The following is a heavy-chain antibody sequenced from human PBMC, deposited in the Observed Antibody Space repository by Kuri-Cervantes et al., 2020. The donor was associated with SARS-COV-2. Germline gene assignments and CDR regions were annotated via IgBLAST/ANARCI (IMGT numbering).Heavy chain of an antibody. J-gene: IGHJ5*01. D-gene: IGHD2-21*01. CDR3: AKDRVGVLDS. Sequence: GGSLRLSCAASGFTFSSYAMHWVRQAPGKGLEWVAVISYDGSNKYYADSVKGRFTISRDNSKNTLYLQMNSLRAEDTAVYYCAKDRVGVLDSWGQGTQVTVSS. CDR2: ISYDGSNK. CDR1: GFTFSSYA. V-gene: IGHV3-30-3*01.